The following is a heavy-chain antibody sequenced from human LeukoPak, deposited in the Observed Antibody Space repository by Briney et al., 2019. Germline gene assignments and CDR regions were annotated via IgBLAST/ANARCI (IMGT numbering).Heavy chain of an antibody. Sequence: PSETLSLTCTVSGGSISSFYWSWIRQPPGKGLEYIGYIYFSGSTNYNPSLKSRVTISLDTSKNQFSLKLNSVTATDTAVYFCARDPGNYFDYWGQGTLVTVS. V-gene: IGHV4-59*01. J-gene: IGHJ4*02. CDR1: GGSISSFY. CDR3: ARDPGNYFDY. CDR2: IYFSGST. D-gene: IGHD3-10*01.